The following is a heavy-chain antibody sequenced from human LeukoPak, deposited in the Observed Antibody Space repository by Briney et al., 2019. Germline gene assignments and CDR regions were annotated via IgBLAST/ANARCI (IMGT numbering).Heavy chain of an antibody. J-gene: IGHJ4*02. D-gene: IGHD5/OR15-5a*01. CDR1: GFTFSSSW. V-gene: IGHV3-74*01. CDR2: INSDGSTT. CDR3: SRGSTMTGWNY. Sequence: GGSLRLSCAASGFTFSSSWMHWVRQAPGKGLVWVSRINSDGSTTNYADSVKGRFTISRDNAKNTLYLQMNSLGPEDTAVYYCSRGSTMTGWNYWGQGTLVTVSS.